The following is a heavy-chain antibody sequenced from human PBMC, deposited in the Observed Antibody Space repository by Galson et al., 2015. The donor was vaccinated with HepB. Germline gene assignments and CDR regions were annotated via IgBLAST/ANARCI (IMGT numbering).Heavy chain of an antibody. V-gene: IGHV3-23*01. CDR1: GFTFDTYA. CDR2: ISGSGATT. CDR3: ATSQDPYYYAKSGYQDLDY. D-gene: IGHD3-22*01. J-gene: IGHJ4*02. Sequence: SLRLSCATSGFTFDTYAMPWVRQAPGKGLEWVSAISGSGATTYHADSVTGRFTISRDNSKNTLFLQMNSLRAADTAVYYCATSQDPYYYAKSGYQDLDYWGQGALVTVSS.